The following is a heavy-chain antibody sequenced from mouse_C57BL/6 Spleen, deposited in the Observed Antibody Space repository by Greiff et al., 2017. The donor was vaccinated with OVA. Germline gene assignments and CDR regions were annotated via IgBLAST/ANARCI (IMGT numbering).Heavy chain of an antibody. J-gene: IGHJ1*03. Sequence: VESGEGLVKPGGSLKLSCAASGFTFSSYAMSWVRQTPEKRLEWVAYISSGGDYIYYADTVKGRFTISRDNARNTLYLQMSSLKSEDTAMYYCTRGDYYGSSSRYFDVWGTGTTVTVSS. CDR2: ISSGGDYI. CDR3: TRGDYYGSSSRYFDV. CDR1: GFTFSSYA. V-gene: IGHV5-9-1*02. D-gene: IGHD1-1*01.